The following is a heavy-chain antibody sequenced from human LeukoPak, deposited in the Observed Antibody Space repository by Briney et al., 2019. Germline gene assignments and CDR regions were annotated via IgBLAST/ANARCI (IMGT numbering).Heavy chain of an antibody. CDR1: GFTVSSNY. CDR2: ISYDGSNK. CDR3: ARPNSYGLDY. Sequence: GGSLRLSCAASGFTVSSNYMSWVRQAPGKGLEWVAVISYDGSNKYYADSVKGRFTISRDNSKNTLYLQMNSLRAEDTAVYYCARPNSYGLDYWGQGTLVTVSS. V-gene: IGHV3-30-3*01. D-gene: IGHD5-18*01. J-gene: IGHJ4*02.